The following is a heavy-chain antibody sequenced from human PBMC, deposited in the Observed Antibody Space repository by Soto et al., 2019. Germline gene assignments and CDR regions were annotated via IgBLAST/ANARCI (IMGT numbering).Heavy chain of an antibody. J-gene: IGHJ6*02. V-gene: IGHV1-3*01. Sequence: QVQLVQAGAEVKQTGASVKVSCKASGYTFTSYAMHWVRQAPGHRLEWMGWINAGNGNTKYSQKFQVRVTITWDTAATTAYMELSSLRSEDTSVYYCARGPDSIRWVYYYYGMDVWGQGTTVTVSS. D-gene: IGHD6-13*01. CDR1: GYTFTSYA. CDR2: INAGNGNT. CDR3: ARGPDSIRWVYYYYGMDV.